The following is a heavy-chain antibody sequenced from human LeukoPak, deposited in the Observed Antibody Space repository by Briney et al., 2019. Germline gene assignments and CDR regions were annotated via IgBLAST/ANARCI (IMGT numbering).Heavy chain of an antibody. J-gene: IGHJ3*02. Sequence: ASVKVSCKASGYTFTSYGISWVRQAPGQGLEWMEWFNPENGNTNYAQKVQGRVTMTADTSTSTSYMELRSLRSDDTAVYYCARVKCSSTSCPDAFDIWGQGTMVTVSS. D-gene: IGHD2-2*01. CDR1: GYTFTSYG. V-gene: IGHV1-18*01. CDR2: FNPENGNT. CDR3: ARVKCSSTSCPDAFDI.